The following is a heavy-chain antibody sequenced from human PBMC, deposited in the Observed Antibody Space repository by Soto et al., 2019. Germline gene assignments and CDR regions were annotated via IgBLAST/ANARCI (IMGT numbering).Heavy chain of an antibody. D-gene: IGHD3-3*01. CDR3: ASDFDYFDS. CDR2: VYHTGRT. V-gene: IGHV4-61*01. Sequence: QVHLQESGPGLVRPSETLSLTCTVSGGSFKSGSYYWSWIRQPAGKGLEWIGYVYHTGRTDYNPSLKSRVSISMDTSKNQFSLDLDSVTPADTAVYFCASDFDYFDSWGQGTLVTVS. CDR1: GGSFKSGSYY. J-gene: IGHJ4*02.